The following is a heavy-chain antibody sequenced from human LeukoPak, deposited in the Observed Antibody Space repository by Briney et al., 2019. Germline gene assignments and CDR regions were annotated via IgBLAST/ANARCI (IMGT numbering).Heavy chain of an antibody. Sequence: PSETLSLTCAVYGGSFSGYYWSWIRQPPGKGLEWIGEINHSGSTNYNPSLKSRVTISVDTSKNQFSLKLSSVTAADTAVYYCARLHLVSSGWYPMADSWGQGTLVTVSS. CDR2: INHSGST. J-gene: IGHJ4*02. CDR1: GGSFSGYY. V-gene: IGHV4-34*01. CDR3: ARLHLVSSGWYPMADS. D-gene: IGHD6-19*01.